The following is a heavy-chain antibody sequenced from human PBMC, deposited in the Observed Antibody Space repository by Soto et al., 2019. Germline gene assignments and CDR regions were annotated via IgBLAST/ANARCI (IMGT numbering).Heavy chain of an antibody. CDR3: ARGHLTRPPVY. CDR1: GGSFSGYY. V-gene: IGHV4-34*01. J-gene: IGHJ4*02. Sequence: ETLSLTCAVYGGSFSGYYWSWIRQPPGKGLEWIGEINHSGSTNYNPSLKSRVTISVDTSKNQFSLKLSSVTAADTAVYYCARGHLTRPPVYWGQGTLVTVSS. D-gene: IGHD3-10*01. CDR2: INHSGST.